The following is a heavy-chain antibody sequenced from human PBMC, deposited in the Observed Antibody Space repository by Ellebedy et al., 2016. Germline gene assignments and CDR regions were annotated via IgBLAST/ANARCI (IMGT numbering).Heavy chain of an antibody. D-gene: IGHD3-9*01. CDR2: ISRSGDTI. CDR1: RFTFSSYS. CDR3: ARDLRQILTGYYVSDYYYGMDV. Sequence: GESLKISXAASRFTFSSYSMNWVRQAPGKGLEWVSYISRSGDTIFYADSVKGRFTISRDNAKNSLYLQMNSLRDEDTAVYYCARDLRQILTGYYVSDYYYGMDVWGQGTTVTVSS. J-gene: IGHJ6*02. V-gene: IGHV3-48*02.